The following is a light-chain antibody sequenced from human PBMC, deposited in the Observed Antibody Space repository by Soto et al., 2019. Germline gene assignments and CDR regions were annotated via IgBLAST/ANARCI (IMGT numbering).Light chain of an antibody. CDR2: DAS. V-gene: IGKV1-5*01. Sequence: DIQMTQSPSTLSASVGDRVTITCRASQSISSWLAWYQQKPGKAPKLLIYDASSLESGVPSRFSGSGSGTEFTLTISSLQPDDFPTYYCQQYNSYSRWTFGQGTKVEIK. J-gene: IGKJ1*01. CDR1: QSISSW. CDR3: QQYNSYSRWT.